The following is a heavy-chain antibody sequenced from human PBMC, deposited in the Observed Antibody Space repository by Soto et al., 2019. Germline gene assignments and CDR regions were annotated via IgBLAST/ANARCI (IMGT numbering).Heavy chain of an antibody. Sequence: ASVKVSCKASGYTFTSYAISWVRQAPGQGLEWMGWINIYNGNTKYAQKFQGRVTITTDTSTSTVYMELRSLRSEDTAVYYCAREGVVVTDLSINWFDPWGQGTLVTVSS. J-gene: IGHJ5*02. V-gene: IGHV1-18*01. CDR1: GYTFTSYA. D-gene: IGHD2-21*02. CDR2: INIYNGNT. CDR3: AREGVVVTDLSINWFDP.